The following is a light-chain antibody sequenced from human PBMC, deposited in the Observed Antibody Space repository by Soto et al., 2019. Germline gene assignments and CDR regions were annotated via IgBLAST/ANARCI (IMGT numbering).Light chain of an antibody. J-gene: IGKJ1*01. Sequence: DIQMTQSPSTLSASVGDRVIITCRASQSISDYLAWYQQKPGKAPKLLIYDASNLESGVPSTFSGSGSGTEFTLTISSLQPHDFATYYCQQYYTYWHMFGQGTRVEIK. CDR1: QSISDY. V-gene: IGKV1-5*01. CDR2: DAS. CDR3: QQYYTYWHM.